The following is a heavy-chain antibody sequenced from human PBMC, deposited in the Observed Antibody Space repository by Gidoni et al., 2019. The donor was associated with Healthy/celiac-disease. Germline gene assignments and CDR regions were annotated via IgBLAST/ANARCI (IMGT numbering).Heavy chain of an antibody. V-gene: IGHV3-21*01. CDR2: ISSSSSYI. D-gene: IGHD6-6*01. J-gene: IGHJ4*02. Sequence: EVQLVESGGGLVKPGGSLSLPCPPPGFPLGTYSMNWVRQAPGKGLEWVSSISSSSSYIYYADSVKGRFTISRDNAKNSLYLQMNSLRAEDTAVYYCARDRTRWGQLVGEPFDYWGQGTLVTVSS. CDR1: GFPLGTYS. CDR3: ARDRTRWGQLVGEPFDY.